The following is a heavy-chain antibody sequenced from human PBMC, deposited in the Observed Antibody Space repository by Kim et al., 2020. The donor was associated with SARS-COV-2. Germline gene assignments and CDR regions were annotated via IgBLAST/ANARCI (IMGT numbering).Heavy chain of an antibody. Sequence: SETLSLTCAVYGGSFSGYYWSWIRQPPGKGLEWIGEINHSGSTNYNPSLKSRVTISVDTSKNQFSLKLSSVTAADTAVYYCARGYYDFWSGYYGWFDPWGQGTLVTVSS. V-gene: IGHV4-34*01. CDR1: GGSFSGYY. D-gene: IGHD3-3*01. CDR2: INHSGST. J-gene: IGHJ5*02. CDR3: ARGYYDFWSGYYGWFDP.